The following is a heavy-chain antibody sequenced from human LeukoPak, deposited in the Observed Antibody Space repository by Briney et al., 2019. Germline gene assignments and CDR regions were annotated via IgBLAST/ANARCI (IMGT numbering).Heavy chain of an antibody. CDR2: IYTSGST. Sequence: SETLSLTCTVSGGSISSGSYYWSWIRQPAGKGLEWIGRIYTSGSTNYNPSLKSRVTISVDTSKNQFSLKLSSVTAADTAVYYCARGRNDFWSVNYYYYMDVWGKGTTVTVSS. CDR1: GGSISSGSYY. CDR3: ARGRNDFWSVNYYYYMDV. J-gene: IGHJ6*03. V-gene: IGHV4-61*02. D-gene: IGHD3-3*01.